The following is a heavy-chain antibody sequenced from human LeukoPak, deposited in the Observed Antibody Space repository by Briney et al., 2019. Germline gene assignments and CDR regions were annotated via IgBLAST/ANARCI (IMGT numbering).Heavy chain of an antibody. CDR2: ITGSGDST. J-gene: IGHJ4*02. CDR3: ARGVSGWPYYLDY. Sequence: XGWARQAPGKGLDWVSAITGSGDSTYYADSVKGRFTISRDNSKNTLYFHMNSLRVEDAAVYYCARGVSGWPYYLDYWGQGALVTVSS. V-gene: IGHV3-23*01. D-gene: IGHD6-25*01.